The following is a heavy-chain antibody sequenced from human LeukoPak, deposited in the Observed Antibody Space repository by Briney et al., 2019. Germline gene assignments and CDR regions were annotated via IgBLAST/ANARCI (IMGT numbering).Heavy chain of an antibody. D-gene: IGHD3-22*01. V-gene: IGHV1-2*02. CDR3: ARSRRPVVYMDV. J-gene: IGHJ6*03. Sequence: ASVKVSCKASGYTFTGYYMHWVRQAPGQGLEWMGWINPNSGGTNYAQKFQGRVTMTRDTSISTACMELSRLRSDDTAVYYCARSRRPVVYMDVWGKGTTVTVSS. CDR2: INPNSGGT. CDR1: GYTFTGYY.